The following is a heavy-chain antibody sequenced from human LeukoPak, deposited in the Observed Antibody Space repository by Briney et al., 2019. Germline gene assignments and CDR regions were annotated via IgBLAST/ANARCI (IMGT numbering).Heavy chain of an antibody. Sequence: ASVKVSCKASGGNFSNYAVNWVRQAPGQGLEWMGRIIPLLNISDYAQKFQGRVTITADRSTTTGYMELSSLRSEDTAVYYCARRGYCISTSCSLDYWGQGTLVTVSS. CDR2: IIPLLNIS. D-gene: IGHD2-2*01. J-gene: IGHJ4*02. V-gene: IGHV1-69*04. CDR1: GGNFSNYA. CDR3: ARRGYCISTSCSLDY.